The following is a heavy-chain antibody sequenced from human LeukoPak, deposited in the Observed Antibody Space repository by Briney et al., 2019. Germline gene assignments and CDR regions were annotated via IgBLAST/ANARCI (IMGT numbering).Heavy chain of an antibody. J-gene: IGHJ5*02. CDR3: ARAEISVTTGDLDL. D-gene: IGHD4-17*01. CDR2: INPQSGYT. Sequence: GSVTVSCKASGYTFSGYYIHWVRQAPGQGLERVGWINPQSGYTKFAQKFQGRVTINRETSSSTAYMELKRLASDDTAVYYCARAEISVTTGDLDLWGQGALVIVSS. CDR1: GYTFSGYY. V-gene: IGHV1-2*02.